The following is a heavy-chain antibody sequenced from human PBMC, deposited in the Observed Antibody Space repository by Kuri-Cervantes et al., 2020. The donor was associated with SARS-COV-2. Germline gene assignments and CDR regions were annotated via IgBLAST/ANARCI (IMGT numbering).Heavy chain of an antibody. V-gene: IGHV4-34*01. J-gene: IGHJ4*02. D-gene: IGHD6-6*01. CDR2: INHSGST. CDR3: ARGYGRAARLVY. Sequence: SETLSLTCAVYGGSFSGYYWSWIRQPPGKGLEWIGEINHSGSTNYNPSLKSRVTISVDTSKNQFSLKLSSVTAADTAVYYCARGYGRAARLVYWGQGTLVTVSS. CDR1: GGSFSGYY.